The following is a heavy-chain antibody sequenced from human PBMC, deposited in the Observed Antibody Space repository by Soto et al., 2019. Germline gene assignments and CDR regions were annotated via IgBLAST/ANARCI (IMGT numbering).Heavy chain of an antibody. V-gene: IGHV3-21*01. Sequence: PVWSLRLACPSSLFTFSRYSMNWVRESPFKWLECVSSISSSSTYIYYAESVKGRFSISRDNAKNSLYLQMKSLRAEDTALYYCARTIYCSGSTCYNNWFEPWGQGTLVTVSS. CDR1: LFTFSRYS. J-gene: IGHJ5*02. CDR2: ISSSSTYI. D-gene: IGHD2-15*01. CDR3: ARTIYCSGSTCYNNWFEP.